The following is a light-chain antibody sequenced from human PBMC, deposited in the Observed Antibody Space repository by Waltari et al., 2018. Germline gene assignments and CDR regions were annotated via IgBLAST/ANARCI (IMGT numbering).Light chain of an antibody. J-gene: IGKJ1*01. CDR2: DAS. CDR1: QSVIRY. V-gene: IGKV3-11*01. Sequence: EIVLTQSPDTLSLSPGERASLSCRASQSVIRYLAWYQQKPGQAPRLLIYDASKRATDIPARFSGSASGTDFTLIISSLEPEDSAVYYCQQRDNWPGTFGQGTRVEIK. CDR3: QQRDNWPGT.